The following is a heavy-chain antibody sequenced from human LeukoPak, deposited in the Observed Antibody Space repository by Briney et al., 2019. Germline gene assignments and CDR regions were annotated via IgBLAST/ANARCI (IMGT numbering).Heavy chain of an antibody. CDR2: ISSNGGRT. CDR3: VKDILTGYDTLDY. D-gene: IGHD3-9*01. V-gene: IGHV3-64D*09. Sequence: TGGSLRLSCSASGFTFSTYAMHWVRQAPGKRLEYVSAISSNGGRTYYADSVKGRFTISRDNSKNTLYLQVNSLRAEDTAVYYCVKDILTGYDTLDYWGQGTLVTVSS. CDR1: GFTFSTYA. J-gene: IGHJ4*02.